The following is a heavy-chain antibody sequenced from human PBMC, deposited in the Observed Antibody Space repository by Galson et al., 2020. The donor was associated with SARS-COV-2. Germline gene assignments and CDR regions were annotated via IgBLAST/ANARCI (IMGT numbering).Heavy chain of an antibody. V-gene: IGHV1-18*04. CDR2: ISAYNGNT. J-gene: IGHJ6*02. D-gene: IGHD6-13*01. CDR1: GYTFTSYG. CDR3: ARGPLIAAAGTPVRYYYYGMDV. Sequence: ASVKVSCQASGYTFTSYGISWVRQAPGQGLEWMGWISAYNGNTNYAQKLQGRVTMTTDTSTSTAYMELRSLRSDDTAVYYCARGPLIAAAGTPVRYYYYGMDVWGQGTTVTVSS.